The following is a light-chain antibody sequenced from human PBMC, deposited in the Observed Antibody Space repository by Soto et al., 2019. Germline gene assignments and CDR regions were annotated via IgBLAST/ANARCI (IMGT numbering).Light chain of an antibody. Sequence: DIVMTQSPDSLAVSLGERAAINCKSSQSILFTSNNKNYLAWYQQKPGQPPKLLIYWASTRESGVPDRFSGSGSGTDFTLTISSPQAEDVAVYYCQQSYTTPPYTFGQGTKVEIK. CDR2: WAS. V-gene: IGKV4-1*01. CDR3: QQSYTTPPYT. CDR1: QSILFTSNNKNY. J-gene: IGKJ2*01.